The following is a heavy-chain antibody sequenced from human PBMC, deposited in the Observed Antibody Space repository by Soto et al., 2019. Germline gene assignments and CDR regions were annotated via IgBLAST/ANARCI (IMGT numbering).Heavy chain of an antibody. D-gene: IGHD2-8*01. J-gene: IGHJ6*02. V-gene: IGHV3-23*01. CDR3: ARILYSSQRDGVDV. Sequence: GGSLRLSCAASGFTFGSYPMTWVRQAPGKGLEWVSSISSGSDTIFYADSVKGRFTISRDNSRTTLYLQMNSLRAEDMAIYYCARILYSSQRDGVDVWGQGTTVTVSS. CDR2: ISSGSDTI. CDR1: GFTFGSYP.